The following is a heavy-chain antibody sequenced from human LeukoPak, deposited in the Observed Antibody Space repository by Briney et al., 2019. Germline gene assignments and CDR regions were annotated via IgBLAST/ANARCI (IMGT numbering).Heavy chain of an antibody. CDR2: ISTSSSYI. D-gene: IGHD2-2*03. Sequence: PGGSLRLSCIASGFSFSSYSMNWVRQAPGKGLEWVSSISTSSSYIYYADSLKGRFTVSRDNAKNSLFLQINSLRAEDTAVYYYARDSGHCTSTSCYEYYFDYWGQGTMVTVSS. J-gene: IGHJ4*02. CDR1: GFSFSSYS. V-gene: IGHV3-21*06. CDR3: ARDSGHCTSTSCYEYYFDY.